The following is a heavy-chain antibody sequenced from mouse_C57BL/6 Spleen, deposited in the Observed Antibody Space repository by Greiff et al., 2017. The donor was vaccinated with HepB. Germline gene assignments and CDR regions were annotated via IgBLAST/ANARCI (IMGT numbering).Heavy chain of an antibody. V-gene: IGHV1-80*01. D-gene: IGHD2-4*01. CDR2: IYPGDGDT. J-gene: IGHJ3*01. CDR3: ASKGDDYDPAWFAY. CDR1: GYAFSSYW. Sequence: QVQLQQSGAELVKPGASVKISCKASGYAFSSYWMNWVKQRPGTGLEWIGQIYPGDGDTNYNGKFKGKATLTADKSSSTAYMQLSSLTSEDSAVYFRASKGDDYDPAWFAYWGQGTLVTVSA.